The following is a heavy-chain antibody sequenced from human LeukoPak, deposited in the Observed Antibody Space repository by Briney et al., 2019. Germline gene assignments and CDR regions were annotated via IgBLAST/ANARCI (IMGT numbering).Heavy chain of an antibody. CDR1: GYTFTSYG. CDR3: ARVGHCSGGSCYPDY. V-gene: IGHV1-18*01. Sequence: ASVTVSCKASGYTFTSYGISWVRQAPGQGLEWMGWTSAYNGNTNYAQKLQGRVTMTTDTTTSTAYMELRSLRSDDTAVYYCARVGHCSGGSCYPDYWGQGTLVTVSS. J-gene: IGHJ4*02. D-gene: IGHD2-15*01. CDR2: TSAYNGNT.